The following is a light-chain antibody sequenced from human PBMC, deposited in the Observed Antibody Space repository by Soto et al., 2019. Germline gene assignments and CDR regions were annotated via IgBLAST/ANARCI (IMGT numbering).Light chain of an antibody. J-gene: IGKJ2*01. CDR1: QSVSSSY. CDR3: QQYDSSHP. Sequence: EIVLTQSPGTLSLSPGERATLSCRASQSVSSSYLAWYQQKPGQAPRLLIYGASSRATGIPDRFSGSGSGTDFHLTISRQEPEYFAVYYCQQYDSSHPFGQETKLEI. CDR2: GAS. V-gene: IGKV3-20*01.